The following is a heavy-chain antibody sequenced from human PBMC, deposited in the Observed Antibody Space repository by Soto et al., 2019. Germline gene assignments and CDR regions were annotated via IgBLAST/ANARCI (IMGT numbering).Heavy chain of an antibody. CDR1: GLTFSSYG. CDR2: ISYDGSNK. D-gene: IGHD3-10*01. J-gene: IGHJ6*02. Sequence: PGGSLSLSCAASGLTFSSYGMHWVRQAPGKGLERVAVISYDGSNKYYADSVKGRFAISRDNSKNTLYLQMNSLRAEDTAVYYCARDYYGSGSYWYHYYGMDVWGQGITVTVSS. CDR3: ARDYYGSGSYWYHYYGMDV. V-gene: IGHV3-30*19.